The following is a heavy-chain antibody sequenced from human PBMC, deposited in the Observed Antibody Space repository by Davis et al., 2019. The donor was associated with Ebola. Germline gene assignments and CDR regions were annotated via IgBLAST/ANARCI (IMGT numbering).Heavy chain of an antibody. D-gene: IGHD5-12*01. CDR3: ARDQNWLRGDY. Sequence: GESLKISCAASGFTFDDYGMSWVRQAPGKGLEWVSGINWNGGSTGYADSVKGRFTISRDNAKNSLYLQMNSLRAEDTAVYYCARDQNWLRGDYWGQGTLVTVSS. CDR2: INWNGGST. V-gene: IGHV3-20*04. J-gene: IGHJ4*02. CDR1: GFTFDDYG.